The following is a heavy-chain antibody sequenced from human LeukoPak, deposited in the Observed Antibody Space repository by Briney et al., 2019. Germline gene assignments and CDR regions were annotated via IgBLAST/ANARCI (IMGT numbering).Heavy chain of an antibody. J-gene: IGHJ4*02. CDR2: ISSSSSYI. V-gene: IGHV3-21*01. D-gene: IGHD6-19*01. CDR3: ARDMSSGWYHLFDY. Sequence: PGGSLRLSCAASGFTLSNYNMNWVRQAPGKGLEWVSSISSSSSYIYYADSVKGRFTISRDNSKNMVSLQMNSLSAEDTAVYYCARDMSSGWYHLFDYWGQGTLVTVSP. CDR1: GFTLSNYN.